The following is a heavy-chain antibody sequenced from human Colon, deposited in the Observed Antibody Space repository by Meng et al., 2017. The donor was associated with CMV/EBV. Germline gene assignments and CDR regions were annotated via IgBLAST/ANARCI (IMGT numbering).Heavy chain of an antibody. J-gene: IGHJ4*02. CDR2: IKPSTGDT. V-gene: IGHV1-2*06. CDR3: TREGFDY. Sequence: QVQLVQSGVEVKKPGPSVNLSCKASGYTFTGYLMHWVRQAPGQGLEWMGRIKPSTGDTNYAQNFQGRVTVTRDTSISTVYMEVNSLTSDDTAVYYCTREGFDYWGQGALVTVYS. CDR1: GYTFTGYL.